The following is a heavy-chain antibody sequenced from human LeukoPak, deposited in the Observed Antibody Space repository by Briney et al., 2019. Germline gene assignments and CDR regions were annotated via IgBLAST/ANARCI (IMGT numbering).Heavy chain of an antibody. CDR2: INPNSGGT. D-gene: IGHD4/OR15-4a*01. V-gene: IGHV1-2*06. CDR1: GYTFTGYY. J-gene: IGHJ4*02. CDR3: ARTPHQYGGNLYLDY. Sequence: ASVKVSCKASGYTFTGYYMHWVRQAPGQGLEWMGRINPNSGGTNYAQKFQGRVTMTRDTSISTAYMELSRLRSDDTAVYYCARTPHQYGGNLYLDYWGQGTLVTVSS.